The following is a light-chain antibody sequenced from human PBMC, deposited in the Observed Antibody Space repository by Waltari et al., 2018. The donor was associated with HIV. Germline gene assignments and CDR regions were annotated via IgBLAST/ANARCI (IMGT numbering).Light chain of an antibody. J-gene: IGLJ1*01. Sequence: QSALTQPRSVSGSLGQSVTISCTGTNSDVGRYNYVSWFQQHPGKDPKLMIYDVSKRPSGVPDRVSGSKSGNTASLTISGLQAEDEADYYCCSYAGSIPFVFGSGTKLTVL. CDR3: CSYAGSIPFV. CDR2: DVS. CDR1: NSDVGRYNY. V-gene: IGLV2-11*01.